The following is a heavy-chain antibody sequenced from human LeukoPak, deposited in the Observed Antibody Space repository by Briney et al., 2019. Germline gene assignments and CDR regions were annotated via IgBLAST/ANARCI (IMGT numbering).Heavy chain of an antibody. CDR3: AKSYYDSSGYSSFDY. J-gene: IGHJ4*02. CDR1: GFTFSSYA. Sequence: GGSLRLSCAASGFTFSSYAMSWVRQAPGKGLEWVSAISGSGGSTYYADSVKGRFTIFRDNSKNTLYLQMNSLRAEDTAVYYCAKSYYDSSGYSSFDYWGQGTLVTVSS. CDR2: ISGSGGST. V-gene: IGHV3-23*01. D-gene: IGHD3-22*01.